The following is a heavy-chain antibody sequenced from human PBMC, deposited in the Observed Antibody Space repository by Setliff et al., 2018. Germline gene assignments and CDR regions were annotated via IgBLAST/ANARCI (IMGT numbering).Heavy chain of an antibody. D-gene: IGHD2-15*01. J-gene: IGHJ3*01. CDR3: ARGGYCSGGRCYYVSSDAYDV. Sequence: GGSLRLSCAASGFTFSNYAMYWVRQAPGKGLEYVSIIDRDGTSTYYANSVKGRFTISRDQSKNTLYLQMGSLRPDDTAVYYCARGGYCSGGRCYYVSSDAYDVWGQGTMVTVSS. CDR1: GFTFSNYA. V-gene: IGHV3-64*01. CDR2: IDRDGTST.